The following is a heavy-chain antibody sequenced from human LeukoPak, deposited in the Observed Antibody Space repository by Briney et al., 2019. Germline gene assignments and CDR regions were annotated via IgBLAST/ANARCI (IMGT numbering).Heavy chain of an antibody. CDR1: GLTFTSYS. J-gene: IGHJ4*02. CDR3: ARDLYGDYAGDY. D-gene: IGHD4-17*01. Sequence: GGSLRLSCAASGLTFTSYSMNWVRQAPGKGLEWVSSISSSSNYIYYADSVKGRFTISRDNAKNSLYLQMNSLRAEDTAVYYCARDLYGDYAGDYWGQGTLVTVSS. CDR2: ISSSSNYI. V-gene: IGHV3-21*01.